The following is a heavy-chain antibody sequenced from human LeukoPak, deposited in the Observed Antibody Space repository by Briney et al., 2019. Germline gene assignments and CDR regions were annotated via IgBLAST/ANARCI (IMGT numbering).Heavy chain of an antibody. Sequence: GGSLRLSCAASGFTFSSYAMSWVRQAPGKGLEWVSAISGSGGSTYYADSVKGRFTISRDNSKNTLYLQMNSLRAEDTAVYYCANAPGIRGGATFYFGYWGQGPLVTVSS. V-gene: IGHV3-23*01. CDR1: GFTFSSYA. CDR2: ISGSGGST. J-gene: IGHJ4*02. CDR3: ANAPGIRGGATFYFGY. D-gene: IGHD1-26*01.